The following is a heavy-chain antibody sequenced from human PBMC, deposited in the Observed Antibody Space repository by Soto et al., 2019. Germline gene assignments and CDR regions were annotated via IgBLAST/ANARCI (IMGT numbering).Heavy chain of an antibody. CDR3: TTAPTIKDTVVNYYYYGMDV. V-gene: IGHV3-15*07. J-gene: IGHJ6*02. CDR1: GFTFSNAW. CDR2: IKSKTDGGTT. D-gene: IGHD3-22*01. Sequence: GGSLRLSCAASGFTFSNAWMNWVRQAPGKGLEWVGRIKSKTDGGTTDYAAPVKGRFTISRDDSKNRLYLQMNSLKTEDTAVYYCTTAPTIKDTVVNYYYYGMDVWGQGTTVTVSS.